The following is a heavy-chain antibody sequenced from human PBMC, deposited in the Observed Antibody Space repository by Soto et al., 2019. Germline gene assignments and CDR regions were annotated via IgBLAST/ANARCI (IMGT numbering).Heavy chain of an antibody. V-gene: IGHV4-59*08. CDR3: ARSLIPYDFLRGPNLYFDY. CDR1: GGSISSYY. D-gene: IGHD3-3*01. J-gene: IGHJ4*02. Sequence: SETLSLTCTVSGGSISSYYWSWIRQPPGKGLEWIGYIYYSGSTNYNPSLKSRVTISVDTSKNQFSLKLSSVTAADTAVYYCARSLIPYDFLRGPNLYFDYWGQAPLVTRLL. CDR2: IYYSGST.